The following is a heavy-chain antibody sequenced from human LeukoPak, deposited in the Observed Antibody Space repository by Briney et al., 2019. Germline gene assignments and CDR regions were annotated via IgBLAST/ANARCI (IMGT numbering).Heavy chain of an antibody. CDR1: GFTFSSYG. Sequence: GGSLRLSCAASGFTFSSYGMHWVRQAPGKGLEGGAVISYDGSNKYYADSVKGRFTISRDNSKNTLYLQMNSLRAEDTAVYYCAKDILTGYYNVGDYWGQGTLVTVSS. CDR3: AKDILTGYYNVGDY. CDR2: ISYDGSNK. J-gene: IGHJ4*02. D-gene: IGHD3-9*01. V-gene: IGHV3-30*18.